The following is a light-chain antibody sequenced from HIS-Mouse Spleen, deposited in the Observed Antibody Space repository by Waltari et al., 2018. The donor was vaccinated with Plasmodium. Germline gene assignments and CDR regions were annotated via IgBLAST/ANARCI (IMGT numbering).Light chain of an antibody. CDR2: AAA. J-gene: IGKJ2*01. Sequence: DIQMTQSPSSLSAAVGDRVTITCRASQSIRSYLNWYQQKPGKAPKLLTYAAASLQSGVPSRFSGSGSRTDFTLTISSLQPEDFATYYCQQSYSTLYTFGQGTKLEIK. CDR3: QQSYSTLYT. V-gene: IGKV1-39*01. CDR1: QSIRSY.